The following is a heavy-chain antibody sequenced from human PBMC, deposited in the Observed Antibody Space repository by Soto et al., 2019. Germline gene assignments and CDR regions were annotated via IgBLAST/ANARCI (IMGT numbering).Heavy chain of an antibody. CDR2: INHSGST. CDR1: GGSFSGYY. D-gene: IGHD5-12*01. V-gene: IGHV4-34*01. Sequence: QVQLQQWGAGLLKPSETLSLTCAVYGGSFSGYYWSWIRQPPGKGLEWIGEINHSGSTNYNPSLKSRVTISVDTSKNQFSLKLSSVTAADTAVYYCASSPDGDGLQEYFQHWGQGTLVTVSS. CDR3: ASSPDGDGLQEYFQH. J-gene: IGHJ1*01.